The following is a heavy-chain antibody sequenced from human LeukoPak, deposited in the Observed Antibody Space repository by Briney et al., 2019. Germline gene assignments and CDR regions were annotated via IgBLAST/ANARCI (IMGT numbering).Heavy chain of an antibody. D-gene: IGHD6-6*01. CDR2: ISDTGSST. J-gene: IGHJ4*02. CDR3: ARDSRSGGFDY. CDR1: RFTFSDYY. V-gene: IGHV3-11*04. Sequence: PGGSLRLSCAAYRFTFSDYYMSWIRQAPGKGLEWISHISDTGSSTYYADSVKGRFTISRDNMKNSLYLQMNSLRAEDTAVYYCARDSRSGGFDYWGQGTLVTVSS.